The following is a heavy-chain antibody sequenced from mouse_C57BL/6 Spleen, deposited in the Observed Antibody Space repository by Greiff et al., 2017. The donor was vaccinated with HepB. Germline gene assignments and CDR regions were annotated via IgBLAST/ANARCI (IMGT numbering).Heavy chain of an antibody. CDR1: GFTFSSYG. V-gene: IGHV5-6*02. CDR3: AGGDYAMDY. CDR2: ISSGGSYT. Sequence: DVMLVESGGDLVKPGGSLKLSCAASGFTFSSYGMSWVRQTPDKRLEWVATISSGGSYTYYPDSVKGRFTISRDNAKNTLYLQMSSLKSEDTAMYYCAGGDYAMDYWGQGTSVTVSS. J-gene: IGHJ4*01.